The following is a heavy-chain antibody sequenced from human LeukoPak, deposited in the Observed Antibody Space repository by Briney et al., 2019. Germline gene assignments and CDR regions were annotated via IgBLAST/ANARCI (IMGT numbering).Heavy chain of an antibody. Sequence: SETLSLTCAVSGYSISSGYYWGWIRQPPGKGLGWIATIYHSGSTYYNPSLKSRVTISVDTSRNQFSLTLSSVTAADTAVYYCVTTKGGDSYGLAYWGQGTLVTVSS. CDR2: IYHSGST. D-gene: IGHD5-18*01. V-gene: IGHV4-38-2*01. CDR3: VTTKGGDSYGLAY. CDR1: GYSISSGYY. J-gene: IGHJ4*02.